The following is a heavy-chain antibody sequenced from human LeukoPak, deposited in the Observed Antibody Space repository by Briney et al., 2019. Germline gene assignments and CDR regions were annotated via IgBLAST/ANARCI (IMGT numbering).Heavy chain of an antibody. J-gene: IGHJ4*02. V-gene: IGHV4-4*09. CDR3: ATSNDAKIAPFDH. Sequence: SETLSLTCTVSGVSMSAYQWSWVRQSPEKGLEWIGCINTKGETSYNPSLKSRVTTSVDTSKSQFSLRLTSVTAADTAVYYCATSNDAKIAPFDHWGQGAPVAVSS. CDR1: GVSMSAYQ. D-gene: IGHD1-1*01. CDR2: INTKGET.